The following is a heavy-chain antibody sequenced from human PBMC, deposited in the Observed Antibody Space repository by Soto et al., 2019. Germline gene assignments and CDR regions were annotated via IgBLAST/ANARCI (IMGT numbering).Heavy chain of an antibody. Sequence: PSDTLSLTCAVYGGSFSDYSWSGSRQRPGQGLEWIGEINHSGSTNLHPSLKSRVTISVDTSKNQFSLTLSSVTAADTAVYYCARGYSPTRNPKNSFPYLAYWCQGPVV. CDR2: INHSGST. V-gene: IGHV4-34*01. CDR1: GGSFSDYS. D-gene: IGHD6-13*01. CDR3: ARGYSPTRNPKNSFPYLAY. J-gene: IGHJ4*02.